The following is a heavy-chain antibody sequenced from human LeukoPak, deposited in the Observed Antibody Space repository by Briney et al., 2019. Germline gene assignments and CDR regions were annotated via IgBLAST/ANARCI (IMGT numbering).Heavy chain of an antibody. CDR1: GFTFSSYC. CDR3: ARDIEREPDYYDSSGYYYYFDY. V-gene: IGHV3-7*03. D-gene: IGHD3-22*01. CDR2: IKQDGREK. Sequence: GGSLRLSCTASGFTFSSYCMSWVRQAPGKGLEWVANIKQDGREKYYVDSVKGRFTISRDNAKNSLYLQMNSLRAEDTAVYYCARDIEREPDYYDSSGYYYYFDYWGQGTLVTVSS. J-gene: IGHJ4*02.